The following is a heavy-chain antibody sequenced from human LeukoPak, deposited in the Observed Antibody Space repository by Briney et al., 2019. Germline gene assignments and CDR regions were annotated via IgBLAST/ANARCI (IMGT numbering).Heavy chain of an antibody. J-gene: IGHJ4*02. CDR3: ARDAGPAAAIRCPYYFDY. Sequence: GGSLRLSCAASGFTVSSNYMSWVRQAPGKGLEWVSVIYSGGSTYYADSVKGRFTISRDNSKNTLYLQMNSLRAEDTAVYYCARDAGPAAAIRCPYYFDYWGQGTLVTVSS. V-gene: IGHV3-66*01. CDR1: GFTVSSNY. D-gene: IGHD2-2*02. CDR2: IYSGGST.